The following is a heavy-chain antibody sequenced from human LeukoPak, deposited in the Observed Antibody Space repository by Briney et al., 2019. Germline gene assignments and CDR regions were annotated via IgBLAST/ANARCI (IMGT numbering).Heavy chain of an antibody. V-gene: IGHV3-9*01. CDR1: GFTFDDYA. Sequence: GGSLRLSCAASGFTFDDYAMHWVRHAPGKGLEWVSGISWNSGSIGYADSVKGRFTISRDNAKNSLYLQMNSLRAEDTALYYCAKDYSNSPYYFDYWGQGTLVTVSS. J-gene: IGHJ4*02. CDR2: ISWNSGSI. D-gene: IGHD6-6*01. CDR3: AKDYSNSPYYFDY.